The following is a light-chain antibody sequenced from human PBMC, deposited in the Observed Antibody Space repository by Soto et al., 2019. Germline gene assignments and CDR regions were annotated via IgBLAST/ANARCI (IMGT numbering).Light chain of an antibody. CDR1: QDISSW. CDR3: QQADSFPLT. J-gene: IGKJ4*01. Sequence: DIQMTQSPSSVSASVGDRVTITCRASQDISSWLAWYQQKPGNAPKVLIFAASTLQRGVPSRFSGHGSGTDFTLTISSLQPEDFATYFCQQADSFPLTFGGGTKV. V-gene: IGKV1-12*01. CDR2: AAS.